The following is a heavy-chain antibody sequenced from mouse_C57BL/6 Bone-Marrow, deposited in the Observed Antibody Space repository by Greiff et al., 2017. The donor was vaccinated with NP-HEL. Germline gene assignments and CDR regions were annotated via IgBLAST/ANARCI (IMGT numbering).Heavy chain of an antibody. Sequence: QVQLQQPGAELVKPGASVKLSCKASGYTFTSYWMHWVKQRPGQGLEWIGMIHPNSGSTNYNEKFKSKATLTVDKSSSTAYMQLSSLTSEDSAVYYCARGPSYPYYYAMDYWGQGTSVTVSS. D-gene: IGHD1-1*01. CDR1: GYTFTSYW. CDR2: IHPNSGST. CDR3: ARGPSYPYYYAMDY. J-gene: IGHJ4*01. V-gene: IGHV1-64*01.